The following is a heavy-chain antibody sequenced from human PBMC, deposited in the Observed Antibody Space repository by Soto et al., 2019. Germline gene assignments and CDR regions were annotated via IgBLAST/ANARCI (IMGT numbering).Heavy chain of an antibody. Sequence: GPEVGKPGASVNVSCKASGYTFSTYGISWVRQAPGQGLEWMGWISAYNHYTNYAQKFQDRVTMTTDTSTNTAYMELRSLTSGDTAMYFCARVGPSREVPYPFEYWGQGTLVTVSS. CDR1: GYTFSTYG. CDR2: ISAYNHYT. CDR3: ARVGPSREVPYPFEY. D-gene: IGHD1-26*01. V-gene: IGHV1-18*01. J-gene: IGHJ4*02.